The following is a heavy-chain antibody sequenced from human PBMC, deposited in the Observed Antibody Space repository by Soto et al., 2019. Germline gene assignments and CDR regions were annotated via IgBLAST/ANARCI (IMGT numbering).Heavy chain of an antibody. D-gene: IGHD4-17*01. CDR1: GGSISSSSYY. CDR2: IYYSGST. CDR3: ATFPTVTRPRRAFDI. V-gene: IGHV4-39*01. Sequence: SETLSLTCTVSGGSISSSSYYWGWIRQPPGKGQEWIGSIYYSGSTYYNPSLKSRVTISVDTSKNQFSLKLSSVTAADTAVYYCATFPTVTRPRRAFDIWGQGTMVTVSS. J-gene: IGHJ3*02.